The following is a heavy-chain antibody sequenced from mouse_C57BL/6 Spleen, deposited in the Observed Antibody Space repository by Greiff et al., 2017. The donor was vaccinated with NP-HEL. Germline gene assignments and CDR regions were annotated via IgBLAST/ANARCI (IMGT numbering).Heavy chain of an antibody. CDR2: IHPNSGST. J-gene: IGHJ2*01. D-gene: IGHD1-1*01. Sequence: QVQLKQPGAELVKPGASVKLSCKASGYTFTSYWMHWVKQRPGQGLEWIGMIHPNSGSTNYNEKFKSKATLTVDKSSSTAYMQLSSLTSEDSAVYYCARSRTVVAKDFDYWGQGTTLTVSS. CDR3: ARSRTVVAKDFDY. V-gene: IGHV1-64*01. CDR1: GYTFTSYW.